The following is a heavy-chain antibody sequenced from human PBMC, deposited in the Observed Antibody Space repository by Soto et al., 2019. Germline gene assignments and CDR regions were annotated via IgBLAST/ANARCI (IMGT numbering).Heavy chain of an antibody. Sequence: ASVKVSCKASGYPFTIYAIHWVRQAPGQSLEWMGWINPGNGDTKYSQIFQGRVTITWDTSARTAYMDLSSLISEDTADYYCARHSSSSRSFDYWGQGARVTVSS. V-gene: IGHV1-3*01. CDR2: INPGNGDT. D-gene: IGHD6-6*01. J-gene: IGHJ4*02. CDR3: ARHSSSSRSFDY. CDR1: GYPFTIYA.